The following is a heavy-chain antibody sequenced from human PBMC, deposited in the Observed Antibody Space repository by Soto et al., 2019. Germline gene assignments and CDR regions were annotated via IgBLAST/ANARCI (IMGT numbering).Heavy chain of an antibody. D-gene: IGHD3-22*01. Sequence: LRLSCAASGLTFNSYAMSWVRQAPGKGLEWVAAIIGSGGSTYYADSVKGRFTISRDNSKNTLFLQMNSLRAEDTAVYYCAKDSAYYNSRGFDYWGQGTLVTVSS. CDR3: AKDSAYYNSRGFDY. CDR2: IIGSGGST. CDR1: GLTFNSYA. V-gene: IGHV3-23*01. J-gene: IGHJ4*02.